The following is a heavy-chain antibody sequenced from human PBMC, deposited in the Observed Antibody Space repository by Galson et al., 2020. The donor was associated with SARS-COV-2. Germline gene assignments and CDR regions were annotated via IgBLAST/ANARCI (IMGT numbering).Heavy chain of an antibody. Sequence: TGGSLRLSCAASGFTFSSCEMNWVRQAPGKGLEWVSYISSSGSTIYYADSVKGRFTISRDNAKNSLYLQMNSLRAEDTAVYYCAREVGAAAAYFDYWGQGTLVTVSS. CDR2: ISSSGSTI. CDR1: GFTFSSCE. J-gene: IGHJ4*02. D-gene: IGHD6-13*01. V-gene: IGHV3-48*03. CDR3: AREVGAAAAYFDY.